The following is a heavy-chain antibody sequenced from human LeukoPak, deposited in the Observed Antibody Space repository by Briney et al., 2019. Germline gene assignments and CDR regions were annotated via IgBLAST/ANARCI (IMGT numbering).Heavy chain of an antibody. D-gene: IGHD5-18*01. J-gene: IGHJ4*02. V-gene: IGHV3-11*04. CDR2: ISSSGSTI. Sequence: GGSLRLSCAASGFTFSDYYMSWIRQAPGKGLEWVSYISSSGSTIYYADSVKGRFTISRDNAKNSLYLQMNSLRAEDTAVYYCARDRSTWIQLWFDRRKVTWGIDYWGQGTLVTVSS. CDR1: GFTFSDYY. CDR3: ARDRSTWIQLWFDRRKVTWGIDY.